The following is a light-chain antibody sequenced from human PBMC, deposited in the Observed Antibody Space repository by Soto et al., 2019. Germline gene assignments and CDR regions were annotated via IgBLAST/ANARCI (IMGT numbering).Light chain of an antibody. Sequence: EIVMTQSPATLSVSPGERGTLSCRASQSISSNLAWYQQKPGQAPRLLVYGASTGATGTPARFSGSGSGTEFTLTISSLQSGDVGVYYCQQYNSWPLSFGPGTKVDV. CDR1: QSISSN. V-gene: IGKV3-15*01. CDR2: GAS. J-gene: IGKJ3*01. CDR3: QQYNSWPLS.